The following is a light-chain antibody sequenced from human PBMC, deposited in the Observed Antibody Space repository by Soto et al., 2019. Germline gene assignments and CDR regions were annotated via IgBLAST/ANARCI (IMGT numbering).Light chain of an antibody. CDR2: GAS. V-gene: IGKV3-20*01. J-gene: IGKJ1*01. CDR3: QQDGPSPMT. CDR1: QSVRSNY. Sequence: EIVLTQSPGTLSLSPGERATLSCRASQSVRSNYLAWYQQKPGQAPRLLIYGASSRATGIPDRFSGSGYGTDFTLTINRLEAEAFAVYYSQQDGPSPMTFGQGTKVEIK.